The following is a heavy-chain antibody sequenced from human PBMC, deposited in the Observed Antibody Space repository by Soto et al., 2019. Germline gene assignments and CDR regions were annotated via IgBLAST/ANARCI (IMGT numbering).Heavy chain of an antibody. Sequence: ASVTVSCTSSVYIFTTYGIICVRQAPGQGLEWMGWISPYNGNTNYAQKFQGRVTMATDASTNTAFMELSSLRSDDTAVYYCARFAMVRPNDYWGQGTLVTVSS. D-gene: IGHD3-10*01. V-gene: IGHV1-18*01. J-gene: IGHJ4*02. CDR2: ISPYNGNT. CDR1: VYIFTTYG. CDR3: ARFAMVRPNDY.